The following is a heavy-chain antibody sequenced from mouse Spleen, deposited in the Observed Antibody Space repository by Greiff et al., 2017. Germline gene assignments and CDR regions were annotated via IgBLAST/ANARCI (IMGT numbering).Heavy chain of an antibody. D-gene: IGHD1-1*02. CDR2: IWSGGST. V-gene: IGHV2-2*01. CDR3: AREGSYYFDY. Sequence: VQGVESGPGLVQPSQSLSITCTVSGFSLTTYGVHWVRQSPGKGLEWLGMIWSGGSTDYNAAFISRLSISKDNSKSQVFFKMNRLQADDTAIYYCAREGSYYFDYWGQGTTLTVSS. J-gene: IGHJ2*01. CDR1: GFSLTTYG.